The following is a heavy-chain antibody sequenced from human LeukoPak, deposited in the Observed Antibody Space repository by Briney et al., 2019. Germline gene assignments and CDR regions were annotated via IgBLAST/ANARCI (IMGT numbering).Heavy chain of an antibody. J-gene: IGHJ5*02. D-gene: IGHD4-17*01. V-gene: IGHV4-59*01. CDR2: IYYSGST. CDR3: ARVVVYGDYPSWFDP. CDR1: GGSISSYY. Sequence: SETLSLTCTVSGGSISSYYWSWIRQPSGKGLEWIGYIYYSGSTNYNPSLKSRVTISVDTSKNQFSLKLSSVTAADTALYYCARVVVYGDYPSWFDPWGQGTLVTVSS.